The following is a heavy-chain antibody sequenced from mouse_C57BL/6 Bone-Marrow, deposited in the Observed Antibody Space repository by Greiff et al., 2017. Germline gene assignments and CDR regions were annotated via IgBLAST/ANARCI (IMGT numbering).Heavy chain of an antibody. J-gene: IGHJ2*01. V-gene: IGHV14-4*01. Sequence: VQLQQSGAELVRPGASVKLSCTASGFNFKDDYIHWVKQRPEQGLEWIGWIDPEIGDTDYASKFQGKATITLDTSSNTTYLQLSSLTSEDTAVYDCSSFDDDYFDFWGQGTPLTVAA. CDR3: SSFDDDYFDF. CDR2: IDPEIGDT. D-gene: IGHD2-3*01. CDR1: GFNFKDDY.